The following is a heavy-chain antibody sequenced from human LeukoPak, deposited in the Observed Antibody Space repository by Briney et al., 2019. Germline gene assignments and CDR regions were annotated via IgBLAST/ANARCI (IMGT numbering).Heavy chain of an antibody. CDR2: ISAYNGNT. Sequence: ASVKVSCKASGYTFTSYGISWVRQAPGQGLEWMGWISAYNGNTNYAQKLQGRVTMTTDTSTSTAYMELRSLRSDDTAVYYCARDSASRYYYDSSGYYKGNWFDPWGQGTLVTVSS. D-gene: IGHD3-22*01. CDR3: ARDSASRYYYDSSGYYKGNWFDP. V-gene: IGHV1-18*01. CDR1: GYTFTSYG. J-gene: IGHJ5*02.